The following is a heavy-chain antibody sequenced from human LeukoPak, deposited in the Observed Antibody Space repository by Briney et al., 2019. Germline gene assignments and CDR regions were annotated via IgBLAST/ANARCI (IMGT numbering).Heavy chain of an antibody. J-gene: IGHJ4*02. CDR2: ISGSGGST. Sequence: GGSLRLSCAASGFTFSSYAMSWVRQAPGKGLEWVSAISGSGGSTYYADSVKGRFTISRDNSKNTLYLQMNSLRAEDTAVYYCARDNYDYVWGSYRYIDYWGQGTLVTVSS. D-gene: IGHD3-16*02. CDR1: GFTFSSYA. CDR3: ARDNYDYVWGSYRYIDY. V-gene: IGHV3-23*01.